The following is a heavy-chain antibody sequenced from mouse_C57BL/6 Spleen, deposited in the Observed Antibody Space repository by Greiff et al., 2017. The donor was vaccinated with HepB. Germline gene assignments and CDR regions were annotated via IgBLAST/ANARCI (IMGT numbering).Heavy chain of an antibody. Sequence: DVQLVESGPGLVKPSQSLSLTCSVTGYSITSGYYWNWIRQFQGNTLEWMGYISYDGSNNYPPSLKTRITIPRDNSKNQFFLNLNAVTTEDTATYYCARGGLNWDWLAYWGQGTLVTVSA. D-gene: IGHD4-1*01. CDR2: ISYDGSN. V-gene: IGHV3-6*01. J-gene: IGHJ3*01. CDR3: ARGGLNWDWLAY. CDR1: GYSITSGYY.